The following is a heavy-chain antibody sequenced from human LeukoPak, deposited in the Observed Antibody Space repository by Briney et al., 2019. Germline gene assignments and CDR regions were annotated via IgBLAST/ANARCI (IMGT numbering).Heavy chain of an antibody. D-gene: IGHD6-13*01. CDR3: ARGAAAAYDASDI. V-gene: IGHV3-21*01. Sequence: GGSLRLSCAASGFTFSDYTMNWVRQAPGRGLEWLASISIGSSVIYYADSVKGRFTISRDNAKNSLYLQMNSLRAEDTAVYYCARGAAAAYDASDIWGQGTMVTVSS. CDR2: ISIGSSVI. CDR1: GFTFSDYT. J-gene: IGHJ3*02.